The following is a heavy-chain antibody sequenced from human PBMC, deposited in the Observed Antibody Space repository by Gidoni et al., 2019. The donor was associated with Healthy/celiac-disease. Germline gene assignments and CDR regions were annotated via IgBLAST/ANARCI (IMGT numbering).Heavy chain of an antibody. Sequence: EVQLVESGGGLVKPGGSLRLSCAASGFTFSSYSMNWVRQAPGKGLEWVSSISSSSSYIYYADSVKGRFTISRDNAKNSLYLQMNSLRAEDTAVYYCARDLAVAGNRGKYWGQGTLVTVSS. CDR1: GFTFSSYS. CDR2: ISSSSSYI. D-gene: IGHD6-19*01. V-gene: IGHV3-21*01. CDR3: ARDLAVAGNRGKY. J-gene: IGHJ4*02.